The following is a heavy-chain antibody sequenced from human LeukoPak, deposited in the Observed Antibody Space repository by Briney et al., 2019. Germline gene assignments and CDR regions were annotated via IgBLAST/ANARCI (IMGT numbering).Heavy chain of an antibody. CDR1: GGTFSSYA. CDR3: ARDSRYCSSTSCYANYYYYGMDV. D-gene: IGHD2-2*01. CDR2: IIPILGIA. J-gene: IGHJ6*02. V-gene: IGHV1-69*04. Sequence: SVTVSCKASGGTFSSYAISWVRQAPGQGLEWMGRIIPILGIANYAQKFQGRVTITADKSTSTAYMELSSLRSEDTAVYYCARDSRYCSSTSCYANYYYYGMDVWGQGTTVTVSS.